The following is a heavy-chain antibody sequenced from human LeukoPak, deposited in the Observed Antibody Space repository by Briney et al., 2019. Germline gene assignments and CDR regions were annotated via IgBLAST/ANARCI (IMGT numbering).Heavy chain of an antibody. Sequence: ASVTVSCKASGYTFTVYYMHWVRQAPGQGLEWMGWINPNSGGTNYAQKFQGRVTMTRDTSISTAYMELSRLRSDDTAVYYCARSPRIRAAEYYYDSSGHYYFDYWGQGTLVTVSS. V-gene: IGHV1-2*02. D-gene: IGHD3-22*01. J-gene: IGHJ4*02. CDR1: GYTFTVYY. CDR2: INPNSGGT. CDR3: ARSPRIRAAEYYYDSSGHYYFDY.